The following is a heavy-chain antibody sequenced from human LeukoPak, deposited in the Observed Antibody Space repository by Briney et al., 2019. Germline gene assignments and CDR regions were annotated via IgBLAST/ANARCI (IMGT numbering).Heavy chain of an antibody. CDR1: GGSISSSSYY. CDR3: ARASSSCLGAFDI. J-gene: IGHJ3*02. D-gene: IGHD6-13*01. Sequence: SGTLSLTCTVSGGSISSSSYYWGWIRQPPGKGLEWIGSIYYSGSTYYNPSLKSRVTISVDTSKNQFSLKLSSVTAADTAVYYCARASSSCLGAFDIWGQGTMVTVSS. V-gene: IGHV4-39*07. CDR2: IYYSGST.